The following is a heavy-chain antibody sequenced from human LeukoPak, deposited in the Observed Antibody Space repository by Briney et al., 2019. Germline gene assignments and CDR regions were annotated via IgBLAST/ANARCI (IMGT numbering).Heavy chain of an antibody. D-gene: IGHD6-25*01. CDR1: GYSFTSYW. Sequence: GESLKISCKGSGYSFTSYWIAWVRQMPGKGLEWMGVIYPGGSDTRYSPSFQGQVSISADKSISTAYLQWSSLKASDTAMYYCARHGSDAFDIWGQGTMVTVSS. CDR2: IYPGGSDT. V-gene: IGHV5-51*01. J-gene: IGHJ3*02. CDR3: ARHGSDAFDI.